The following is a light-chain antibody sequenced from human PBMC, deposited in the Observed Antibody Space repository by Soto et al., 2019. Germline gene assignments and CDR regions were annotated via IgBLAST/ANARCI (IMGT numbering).Light chain of an antibody. V-gene: IGLV1-44*01. J-gene: IGLJ1*01. CDR2: TDY. CDR3: SSYVSSRTYV. Sequence: QSVLTQPPSASGTPGQRVTISCSGTSSNIGTYTVNWYQQLPGTAPKLLIYTDYQRPSGVPDRFSGSKSGTSASLAINGLHSEDEADYYCSSYVSSRTYVFGTGTKLTVL. CDR1: SSNIGTYT.